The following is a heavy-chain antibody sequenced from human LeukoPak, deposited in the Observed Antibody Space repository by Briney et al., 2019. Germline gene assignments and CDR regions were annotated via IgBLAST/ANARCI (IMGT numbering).Heavy chain of an antibody. J-gene: IGHJ4*02. D-gene: IGHD2/OR15-2a*01. V-gene: IGHV3-23*01. CDR3: ATPIYIRPTYYFDY. CDR2: ISGSGGST. CDR1: GFTFSSYW. Sequence: GGSLRLSCAASGFTFSSYWMSWVRQAPGKGLEWVSAISGSGGSTYYADSVKGRFIISRNNSKNTLYLQMNSLRAEDTAVYYCATPIYIRPTYYFDYWGQGTLVTVSS.